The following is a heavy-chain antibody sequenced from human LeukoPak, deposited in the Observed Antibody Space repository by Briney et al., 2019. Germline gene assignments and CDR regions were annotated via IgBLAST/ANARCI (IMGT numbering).Heavy chain of an antibody. D-gene: IGHD1-1*01. Sequence: SVKVSCKASGGTFSIYAISWVRQAPGQGLELMGGIIPSFGTANYAQKFQGRVTITADESTSTAYMELSSLRSEDTAVYYCARGSTGTTFIGLFVAFDIWGQGTMVTVSS. CDR2: IIPSFGTA. CDR3: ARGSTGTTFIGLFVAFDI. J-gene: IGHJ3*02. CDR1: GGTFSIYA. V-gene: IGHV1-69*01.